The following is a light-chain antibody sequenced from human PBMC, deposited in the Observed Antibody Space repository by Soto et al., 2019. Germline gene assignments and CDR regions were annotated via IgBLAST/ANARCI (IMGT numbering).Light chain of an antibody. Sequence: EIVMTQSPATLSVSPGERATLSCRASQSVSSYLAWYQQKPGQAPRLLIYDASNRATGIPDRLSGSGSGTDFTLTITRLEPEDFAVYYCQQFGGSSRTFGQGTKVDIK. CDR1: QSVSSY. CDR2: DAS. V-gene: IGKV3-20*01. J-gene: IGKJ1*01. CDR3: QQFGGSSRT.